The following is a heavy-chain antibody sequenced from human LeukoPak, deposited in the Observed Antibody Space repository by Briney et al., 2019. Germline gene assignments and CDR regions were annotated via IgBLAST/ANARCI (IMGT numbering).Heavy chain of an antibody. D-gene: IGHD3-22*01. CDR1: GFTFSSYW. CDR2: INNDGSST. J-gene: IGHJ4*02. Sequence: GGSLRLSCAASGFTFSSYWMHWVRQAPGKGLVWVSRINNDGSSTSYADSVRGRFTISRDNGQNTVYLQMNSLRAEDTAVYCCANLFSDYYYDTSGYGWGQGTLVTVSS. V-gene: IGHV3-74*01. CDR3: ANLFSDYYYDTSGYG.